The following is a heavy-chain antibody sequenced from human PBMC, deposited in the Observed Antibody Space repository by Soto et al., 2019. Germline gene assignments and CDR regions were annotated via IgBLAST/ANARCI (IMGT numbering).Heavy chain of an antibody. J-gene: IGHJ4*02. Sequence: PSETLSLTCAVYGGSFSGYYWSWIRKPPGKGLQWIGQINHSGSASYNPSLKSRVTISVHTSNSQFSLELSSVTAADTAVYYCARGLITGSHYSGGWYYFDSWGQGTQVTVSS. V-gene: IGHV4-34*01. CDR3: ARGLITGSHYSGGWYYFDS. CDR1: GGSFSGYY. CDR2: INHSGSA. D-gene: IGHD6-19*01.